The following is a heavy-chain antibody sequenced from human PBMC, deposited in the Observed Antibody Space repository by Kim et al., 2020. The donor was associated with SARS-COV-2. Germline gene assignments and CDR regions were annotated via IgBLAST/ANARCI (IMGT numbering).Heavy chain of an antibody. CDR3: ARDRHYYDSSGSLDY. J-gene: IGHJ4*02. D-gene: IGHD3-22*01. CDR1: GFTFSSYA. Sequence: GGSLRLSCAASGFTFSSYAMHWVRQAPGKGLEWVAVISYDGSNKYYADSVKGRFTISRDNSKNTLYLQMNSLRAEDTAVYYCARDRHYYDSSGSLDYWGQGTLVTVSS. V-gene: IGHV3-30-3*01. CDR2: ISYDGSNK.